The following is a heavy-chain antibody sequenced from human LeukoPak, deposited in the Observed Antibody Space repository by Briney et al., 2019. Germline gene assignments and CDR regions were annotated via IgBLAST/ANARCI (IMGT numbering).Heavy chain of an antibody. Sequence: ASVKVSCKASGYTFTGYYMHWVRQAPGQGLEWMGWINPNSGGTNYAQKFQGRVTVTRDTSISTAYMELSRLRSDDTAVYYCARGVWAYIAAAPEDYWGQGTLVTVSS. J-gene: IGHJ4*02. D-gene: IGHD6-13*01. CDR3: ARGVWAYIAAAPEDY. CDR2: INPNSGGT. V-gene: IGHV1-2*02. CDR1: GYTFTGYY.